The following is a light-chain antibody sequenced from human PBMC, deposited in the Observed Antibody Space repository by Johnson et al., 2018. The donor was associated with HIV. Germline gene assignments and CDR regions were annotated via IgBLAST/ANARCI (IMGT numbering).Light chain of an antibody. CDR3: GTWDSSLSAGP. CDR1: SSNIGNNY. CDR2: ENN. J-gene: IGLJ1*01. Sequence: QSVLTQPPSVSAAPGQKVTISCSGSSSNIGNNYVSWYQQLPGTAPKLLIYENNKRPSGITDRFSGSKSGTSATLGITGLQTGDEADYYCGTWDSSLSAGPFGAGTKVTVL. V-gene: IGLV1-51*02.